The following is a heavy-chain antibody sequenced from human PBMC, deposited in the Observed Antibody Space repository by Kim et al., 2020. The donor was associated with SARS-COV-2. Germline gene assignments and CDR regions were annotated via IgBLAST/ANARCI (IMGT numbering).Heavy chain of an antibody. CDR3: ASDLAYCGGDCLTDFDL. CDR1: GFTFSSYA. CDR2: ISGSGGST. D-gene: IGHD2-21*02. J-gene: IGHJ2*01. Sequence: GGSLRLSCAASGFTFSSYAMSWVRQAPGKGLEWVSAISGSGGSTYYADSVKGRFTISRDNSKNTLYLQMNSLRAEDTAVYYCASDLAYCGGDCLTDFDLWGRGTLVTVSS. V-gene: IGHV3-23*01.